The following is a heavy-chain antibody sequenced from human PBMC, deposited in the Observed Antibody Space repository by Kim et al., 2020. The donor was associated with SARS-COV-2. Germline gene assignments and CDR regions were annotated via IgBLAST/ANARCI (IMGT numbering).Heavy chain of an antibody. D-gene: IGHD3-10*01. CDR2: TA. V-gene: IGHV1-69*01. CDR3: ARGYLWFGEP. J-gene: IGHJ5*02. Sequence: TANYAQKFQGRVTITADESTSTAYMELSSLRSEDTAVYYCARGYLWFGEPWGQGTLVTVSS.